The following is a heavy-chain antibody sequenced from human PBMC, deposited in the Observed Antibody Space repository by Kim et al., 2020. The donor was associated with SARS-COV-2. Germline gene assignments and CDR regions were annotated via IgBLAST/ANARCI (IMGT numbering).Heavy chain of an antibody. Sequence: ASVKVSCKASGYTFTSYAMHWVRQAPGQRLEWMGWINAGKGNTKYSQKFQGRVTITRDTSASTAYMELSSLRSEETAVYYCAREGGPVLWGGELFPSGMDVWGPGTTVTVSS. CDR3: AREGGPVLWGGELFPSGMDV. V-gene: IGHV1-3*01. J-gene: IGHJ6*02. CDR1: GYTFTSYA. D-gene: IGHD3-10*01. CDR2: INAGKGNT.